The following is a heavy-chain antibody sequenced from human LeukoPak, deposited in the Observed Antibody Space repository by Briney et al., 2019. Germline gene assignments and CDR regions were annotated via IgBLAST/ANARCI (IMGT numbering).Heavy chain of an antibody. CDR2: ISGSGGST. CDR3: AKGSSSSISARLNY. Sequence: GGSLRLSCAASGFTFSCYAMSWVRQAPGKGLEWVSAISGSGGSTYYADSVKGRFTISRDNSNNTLYLQMSSLRAEDTALYYCAKGSSSSISARLNYWGQGTPVTVSS. V-gene: IGHV3-23*01. D-gene: IGHD6-6*01. CDR1: GFTFSCYA. J-gene: IGHJ4*02.